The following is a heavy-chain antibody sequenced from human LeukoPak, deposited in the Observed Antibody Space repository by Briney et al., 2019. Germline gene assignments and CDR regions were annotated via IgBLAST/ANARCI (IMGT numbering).Heavy chain of an antibody. V-gene: IGHV3-30-3*01. J-gene: IGHJ6*02. CDR1: GFTFSNYA. CDR3: ARGPGPCSSSNYYYGMDV. CDR2: ISYDVNNK. D-gene: IGHD6-6*01. Sequence: GGSLRLSCAASGFTFSNYAMYWVRQAPGKGLEWVAVISYDVNNKYYADSVKGRFTISRDNSKNTLYLQMNSLRAEDTAVYYCARGPGPCSSSNYYYGMDVWGQGTTVTVSS.